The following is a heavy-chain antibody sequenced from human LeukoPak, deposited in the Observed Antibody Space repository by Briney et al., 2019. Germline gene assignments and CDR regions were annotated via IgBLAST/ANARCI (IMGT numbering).Heavy chain of an antibody. J-gene: IGHJ6*02. CDR2: MNPNSGNT. CDR3: ARTYGDYPAWYYYYGMDV. CDR1: GYTFTSYD. D-gene: IGHD4-17*01. V-gene: IGHV1-8*01. Sequence: ASVKVSCKASGYTFTSYDTNWVRQAIGQGLEWMGWMNPNSGNTGYAQKFQGRVTMTRNTSISTAYMELSSLRSEDTAVYYCARTYGDYPAWYYYYGMDVWGQGTTVTVSS.